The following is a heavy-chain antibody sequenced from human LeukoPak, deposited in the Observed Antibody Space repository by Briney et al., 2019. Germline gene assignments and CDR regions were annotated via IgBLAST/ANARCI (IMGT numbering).Heavy chain of an antibody. J-gene: IGHJ4*02. D-gene: IGHD3-3*01. CDR2: IYHGGTT. Sequence: PSQTLSHPCTVSGRSISSGCYYWSWLRQPPGRGLEWIGYIYHGGTTNYHPSINRPVTISIDTSNNQFSMKLSSVTAADTGVYYCARGDFWSGYYFDYWGQGTLVTVSS. CDR1: GRSISSGCYY. CDR3: ARGDFWSGYYFDY. V-gene: IGHV4-30-2*05.